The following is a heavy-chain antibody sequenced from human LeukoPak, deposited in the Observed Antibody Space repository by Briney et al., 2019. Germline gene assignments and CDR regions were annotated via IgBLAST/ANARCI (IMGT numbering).Heavy chain of an antibody. D-gene: IGHD3-3*01. CDR1: GFTFDDYG. CDR2: ISGSGGST. Sequence: PGGSLRLSCAASGFTFDDYGMSWVRQAPGKGLEWVSGISGSGGSTYYADSVKGRFTISRDNSKNTLYLQMNSLRAEDTAVYYCAKTPLRFLEWLLGDWGQGTLVTVSS. J-gene: IGHJ4*02. CDR3: AKTPLRFLEWLLGD. V-gene: IGHV3-23*01.